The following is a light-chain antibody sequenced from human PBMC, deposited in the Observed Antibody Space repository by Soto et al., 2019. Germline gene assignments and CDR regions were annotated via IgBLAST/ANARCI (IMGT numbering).Light chain of an antibody. J-gene: IGKJ1*01. CDR1: QSVSSNY. CDR3: QQYGSSPRT. CDR2: GAS. V-gene: IGKV3-20*01. Sequence: ETEMIQSPATLSVYTGERATLSCRASQSVSSNYLAWYQQKPGQAPRLLIYGASSRATGIPDRFSGSGSGTDFTLTISRLEPEDFAVYYCQQYGSSPRTFGQGTKVDIK.